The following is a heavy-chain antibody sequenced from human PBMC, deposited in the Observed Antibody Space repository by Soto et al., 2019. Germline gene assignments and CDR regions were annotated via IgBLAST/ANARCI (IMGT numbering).Heavy chain of an antibody. V-gene: IGHV1-2*04. CDR3: ASGGLTITGPGPTFDY. CDR1: GYTFTGYY. J-gene: IGHJ4*02. Sequence: QVQLVQSGAEVKKPGASVKVSCKASGYTFTGYYMHWVGQAPGQGLEWMGWINPNSGGTNYAQKFQGWVTMTRDTSISTAYMELSRLRSDDTAVYYCASGGLTITGPGPTFDYWGQGTLVTVSS. CDR2: INPNSGGT. D-gene: IGHD3-10*01.